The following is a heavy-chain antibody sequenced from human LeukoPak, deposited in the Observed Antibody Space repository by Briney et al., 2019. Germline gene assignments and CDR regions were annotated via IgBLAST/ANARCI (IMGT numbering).Heavy chain of an antibody. V-gene: IGHV1-3*01. CDR2: INAGNGNT. CDR1: GYTFTSYA. J-gene: IGHJ4*02. D-gene: IGHD2-2*01. Sequence: ASVTVSCTASGYTFTSYAMHWVRQAPGQRLEWMGWINAGNGNTKYSQKFQGRVTITRDTSASTAYMELSSLRSEDTAVYYCARGPYCSSTSCYGLFAYWGQGTLVTVSS. CDR3: ARGPYCSSTSCYGLFAY.